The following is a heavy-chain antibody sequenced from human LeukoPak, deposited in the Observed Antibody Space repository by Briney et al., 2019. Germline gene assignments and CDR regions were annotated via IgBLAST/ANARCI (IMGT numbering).Heavy chain of an antibody. CDR2: MYYRGNT. Sequence: SETLSLTCTVSGGSISSYYWSWIRQPPGKGLEWIGYMYYRGNTNYDPSLKSRVTISIDTPNNQFSLKLSSVTAADTAVYYCARVPLRYFDWLGGYMDVWGKGTTVTISS. CDR3: ARVPLRYFDWLGGYMDV. D-gene: IGHD3-9*01. J-gene: IGHJ6*03. V-gene: IGHV4-59*01. CDR1: GGSISSYY.